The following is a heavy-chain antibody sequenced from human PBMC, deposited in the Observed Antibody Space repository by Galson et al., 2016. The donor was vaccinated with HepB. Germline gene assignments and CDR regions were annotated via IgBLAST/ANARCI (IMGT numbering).Heavy chain of an antibody. CDR1: GFTFSSYG. D-gene: IGHD5-12*01. CDR3: AKSGLTVATFHY. Sequence: SLRLSCAASGFTFSSYGMSWVRQAPGKGLEWVSVISGSGGNTYYADSVKGRFTISRDNSKNTLYVQMNSLRAEDTAVYYCAKSGLTVATFHYWGQGTLVTVSS. CDR2: ISGSGGNT. J-gene: IGHJ4*02. V-gene: IGHV3-23*01.